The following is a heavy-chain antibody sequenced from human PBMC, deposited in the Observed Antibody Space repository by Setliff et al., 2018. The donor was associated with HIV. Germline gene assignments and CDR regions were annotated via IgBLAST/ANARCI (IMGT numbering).Heavy chain of an antibody. CDR3: ASYYDFWGGYSFFDP. Sequence: PSETLSLTCSVSGGYISSSGYYWGWIRQPPGRGLEWIANIYYTGSTYYNPSLQSRVTISVDASKNQFSLKFNPVTAADTAVYYCASYYDFWGGYSFFDPWGQGTLVTVSS. J-gene: IGHJ5*02. CDR2: IYYTGST. D-gene: IGHD3-3*01. CDR1: GGYISSSGYY. V-gene: IGHV4-39*01.